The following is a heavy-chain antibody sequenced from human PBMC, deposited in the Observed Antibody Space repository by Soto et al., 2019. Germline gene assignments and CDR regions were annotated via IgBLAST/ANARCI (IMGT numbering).Heavy chain of an antibody. J-gene: IGHJ6*02. Sequence: ASVNVSCKTSGYSFSTYYVHWVRQAPGQGLEWIGMINPSGGSTSYAQKFQVRVSMTRDTSTSTVDMELSSLRSEDTAVYYCARRAYNYASMDVWGQGTTVTVSS. D-gene: IGHD2-21*01. V-gene: IGHV1-46*01. CDR2: INPSGGST. CDR3: ARRAYNYASMDV. CDR1: GYSFSTYY.